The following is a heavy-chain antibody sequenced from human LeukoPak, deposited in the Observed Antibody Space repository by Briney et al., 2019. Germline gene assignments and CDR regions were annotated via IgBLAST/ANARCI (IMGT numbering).Heavy chain of an antibody. D-gene: IGHD3-22*01. CDR2: IYYSGST. V-gene: IGHV4-31*03. CDR3: ATDTSGYYHFHY. J-gene: IGHJ4*02. Sequence: SETLSLTCTVSGGSISSGGYYCTWIRQHPAKGLEWIGYIYYSGSTYYNPSLKSRVTMSVDPSKNQFSLKLSPVTAADTAVYYCATDTSGYYHFHYWGQGTLVTVSS. CDR1: GGSISSGGYY.